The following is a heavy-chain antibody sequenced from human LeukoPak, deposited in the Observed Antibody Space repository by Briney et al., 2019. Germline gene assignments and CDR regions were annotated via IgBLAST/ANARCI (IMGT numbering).Heavy chain of an antibody. J-gene: IGHJ4*02. CDR2: IYTTGST. Sequence: SETLSLTCTVSGGSISSYYWRWIRQPGGKGLEWIGRIYTTGSTNYNPSLKSRVIMSIDTSKNQFSLKLSSVTAADTAVYYCARDPHYYYDSSAYYGYWGQGTLVTVSS. D-gene: IGHD3-22*01. CDR1: GGSISSYY. V-gene: IGHV4-4*07. CDR3: ARDPHYYYDSSAYYGY.